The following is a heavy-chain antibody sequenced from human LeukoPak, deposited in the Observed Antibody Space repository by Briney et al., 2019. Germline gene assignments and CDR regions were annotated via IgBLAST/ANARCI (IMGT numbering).Heavy chain of an antibody. V-gene: IGHV4-31*03. CDR3: AREETAITAFDI. Sequence: SETLSLTCTVSGGSISSGGYYWSWIRQHPGKGLEWIGYIYYSGSTYYNPSLKSRVTISVDTSKNQFSLKLSSVTAADTAVYYCAREETAITAFDIWGQGTMVTVSS. CDR1: GGSISSGGYY. D-gene: IGHD2-21*02. J-gene: IGHJ3*02. CDR2: IYYSGST.